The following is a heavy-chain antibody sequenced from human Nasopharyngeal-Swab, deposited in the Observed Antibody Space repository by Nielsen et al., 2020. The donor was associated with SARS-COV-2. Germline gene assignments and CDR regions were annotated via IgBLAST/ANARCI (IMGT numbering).Heavy chain of an antibody. CDR3: ARVVRIRFLEWSRYYGMDV. CDR1: GGSFSGYY. D-gene: IGHD3-3*01. Sequence: SQTLSLTCAVYGGSFSGYYWSWIRQPPGKGLEWIGEIYHSGSTNYNPSLKSRVTISVDKSKNQFSLKLSPVTAADTAVYYCARVVRIRFLEWSRYYGMDVWGQGTTVTVSS. J-gene: IGHJ6*02. V-gene: IGHV4-34*01. CDR2: IYHSGST.